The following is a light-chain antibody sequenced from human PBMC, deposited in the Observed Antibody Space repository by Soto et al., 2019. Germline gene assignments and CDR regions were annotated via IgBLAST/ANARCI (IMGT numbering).Light chain of an antibody. Sequence: DIQMTQSPSSLSASVGDRVTITCQASRDISNYLNWYQQKPGKAPKLLIYDASSLQTGVPSRFSGSGSGTSFTFTISILQPEDFATYYCQQFDDLPFTFGGGTTVEI. CDR3: QQFDDLPFT. CDR1: RDISNY. J-gene: IGKJ4*01. CDR2: DAS. V-gene: IGKV1-33*01.